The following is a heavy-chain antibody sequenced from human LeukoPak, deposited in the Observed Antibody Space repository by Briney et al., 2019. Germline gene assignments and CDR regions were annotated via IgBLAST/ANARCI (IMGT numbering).Heavy chain of an antibody. Sequence: VASVKVSCKASGYTFTSYDFNWVRQATGQRPEWMGWMSPNSGDTGYAQKLQGRVTMTTDTSTNTAYMELRSLRFDDTAVYYCAANPYSSGWYWVYWGQGTLVTVSS. CDR3: AANPYSSGWYWVY. J-gene: IGHJ4*02. D-gene: IGHD6-19*01. CDR2: MSPNSGDT. V-gene: IGHV1-8*01. CDR1: GYTFTSYD.